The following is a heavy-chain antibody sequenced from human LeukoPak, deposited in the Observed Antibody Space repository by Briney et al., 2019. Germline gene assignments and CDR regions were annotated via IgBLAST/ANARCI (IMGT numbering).Heavy chain of an antibody. CDR1: GXSFSRGGYY. V-gene: IGHV4-31*03. Sequence: PSETLSLTCTVSGXSFSRGGYYWDWIRQHQGKGLEWILFTSYSEGTYYNPSLMSRITISVDRSQNQFSLKMRDVTAADTAVYFCATADWESFYFDSWGQGALVAVSS. CDR2: TSYSEGT. J-gene: IGHJ4*02. CDR3: ATADWESFYFDS. D-gene: IGHD1-26*01.